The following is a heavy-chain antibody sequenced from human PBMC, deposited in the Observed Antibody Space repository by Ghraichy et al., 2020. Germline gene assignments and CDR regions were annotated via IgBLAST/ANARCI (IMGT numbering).Heavy chain of an antibody. Sequence: ASVKVSCKASGYTFTGYYMHWVRQAPGQGLEWMGWINPNSGGTNYAQKFQGRVTMTRDTSISTAYMELSRLRSDDTAVYYCARAYHYDSSGPMFCGKGTLVTVSS. V-gene: IGHV1-2*02. J-gene: IGHJ4*02. D-gene: IGHD3-22*01. CDR2: INPNSGGT. CDR1: GYTFTGYY. CDR3: ARAYHYDSSGPMF.